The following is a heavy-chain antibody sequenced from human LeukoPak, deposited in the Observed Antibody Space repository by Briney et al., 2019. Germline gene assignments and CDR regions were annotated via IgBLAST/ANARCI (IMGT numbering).Heavy chain of an antibody. CDR1: GFAFSSYA. D-gene: IGHD3-10*02. J-gene: IGHJ4*02. CDR2: ISRDGGTQ. CDR3: VKDPVLRGSGSYGDY. Sequence: GGSLRLSCSASGFAFSSYAMYWVRQAPGKGLEYVSAISRDGGTQYPADSVKGRITISRDNSKNTLYLQMSSLRPEDTAVYYCVKDPVLRGSGSYGDYWGQGTLVTVSS. V-gene: IGHV3-64D*09.